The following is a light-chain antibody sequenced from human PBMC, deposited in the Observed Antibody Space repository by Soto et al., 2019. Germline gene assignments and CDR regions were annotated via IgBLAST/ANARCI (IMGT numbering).Light chain of an antibody. CDR2: DVS. J-gene: IGLJ2*01. CDR3: SSETSDKTLVV. Sequence: QSVLTQPASVSGSPGQSITISCTGSNSDVGASNSVPWYQQRPGKAPHLIIYDVSNRPSGVSIRFSGSKSGNTASLTISGLQAEDEADYYCSSETSDKTLVVFGGGTKVTVL. CDR1: NSDVGASNS. V-gene: IGLV2-14*03.